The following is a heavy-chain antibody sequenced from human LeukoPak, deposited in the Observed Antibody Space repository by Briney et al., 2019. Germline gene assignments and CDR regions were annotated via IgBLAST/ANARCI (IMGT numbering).Heavy chain of an antibody. CDR2: INHSGST. J-gene: IGHJ5*02. CDR1: GGSFSGYY. D-gene: IGHD2-2*01. CDR3: AVVPAAFQRDQNWFDP. Sequence: KTSETLSLTCAVYGGSFSGYYWSWIRQPPGKGLEWIGEINHSGSTNYNPSLKSRVTISVDTSKNQFSLKLSSVTAADTAVYYCAVVPAAFQRDQNWFDPWGQGTLVTVSS. V-gene: IGHV4-34*01.